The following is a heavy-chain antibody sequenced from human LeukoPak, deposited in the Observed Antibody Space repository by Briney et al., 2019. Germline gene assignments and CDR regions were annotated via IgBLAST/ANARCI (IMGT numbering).Heavy chain of an antibody. D-gene: IGHD4-23*01. Sequence: SETLPLTCTVTGGSISSYYWSWIRQPPGKGLEWIGYIYYSGSTNYNPSLKSRVTISVDTSKNQFSLKLSSVTAADTAVYYCARHRNYGGNTDDAFDIWGQGTMVTVSS. J-gene: IGHJ3*02. V-gene: IGHV4-59*08. CDR3: ARHRNYGGNTDDAFDI. CDR2: IYYSGST. CDR1: GGSISSYY.